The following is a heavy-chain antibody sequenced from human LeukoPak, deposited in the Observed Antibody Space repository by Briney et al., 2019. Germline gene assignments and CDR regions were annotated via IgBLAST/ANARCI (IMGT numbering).Heavy chain of an antibody. CDR2: SYHGGST. Sequence: SQTLSLTCAVSGDSLSSSSRYSWSWIRQPPGKGLEWIGYSYHGGSTHYNPSLKSRVTISVDRSKNQFSLNLNSATAADTAVYYCARVVVSVTRYFDPWGQGTLVTVSS. CDR3: ARVVVSVTRYFDP. CDR1: GDSLSSSSRYS. V-gene: IGHV4-30-2*01. D-gene: IGHD2-15*01. J-gene: IGHJ5*02.